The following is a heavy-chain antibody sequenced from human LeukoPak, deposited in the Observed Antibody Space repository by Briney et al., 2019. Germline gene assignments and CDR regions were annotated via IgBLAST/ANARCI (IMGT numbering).Heavy chain of an antibody. Sequence: GGSLRLSCAASGFTLSNYWMSWVRHAPGKGLEWVANIKQDGSEKYYVDSVKGRFTISRDDAKNSLYLQMNSLRAEDTAVYYCARDFGIFDCWGQGTLVTVSS. CDR1: GFTLSNYW. D-gene: IGHD3-10*01. CDR2: IKQDGSEK. CDR3: ARDFGIFDC. V-gene: IGHV3-7*01. J-gene: IGHJ4*02.